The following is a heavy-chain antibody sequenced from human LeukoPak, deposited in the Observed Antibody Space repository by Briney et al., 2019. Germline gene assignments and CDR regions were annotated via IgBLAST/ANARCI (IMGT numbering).Heavy chain of an antibody. CDR1: GYTFTSYY. Sequence: ASVKVSCKASGYTFTSYYMHWVRQAPGQGLEWMGIINPSGGSTSYAQKFQGRVTMTRDMSTSTVYMELSSLRSEDTAVYYCARATFIGNWFDPWGQGTLVTVSS. CDR3: ARATFIGNWFDP. CDR2: INPSGGST. D-gene: IGHD2-15*01. V-gene: IGHV1-46*01. J-gene: IGHJ5*02.